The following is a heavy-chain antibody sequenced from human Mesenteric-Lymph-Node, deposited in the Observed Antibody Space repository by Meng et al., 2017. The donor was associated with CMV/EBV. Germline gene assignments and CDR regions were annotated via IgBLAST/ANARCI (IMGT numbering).Heavy chain of an antibody. V-gene: IGHV4-59*01. J-gene: IGHJ4*02. CDR3: AREVERTTGFDS. CDR2: VYYSGST. Sequence: ESLKISCAVSGGSISTYYWSWIRQSPGKGVQWIGYVYYSGSTNLNPSLKSRVTISMDTSKNQFSLRLNSVTAADTAVYYCAREVERTTGFDSWGQGTLVTVSS. CDR1: GGSISTYY. D-gene: IGHD1-1*01.